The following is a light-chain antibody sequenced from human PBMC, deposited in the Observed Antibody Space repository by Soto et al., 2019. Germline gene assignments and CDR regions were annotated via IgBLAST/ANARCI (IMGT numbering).Light chain of an antibody. CDR2: GAS. CDR3: QQYDNGLT. V-gene: IGKV3-15*01. CDR1: RRVAGN. Sequence: EIVMTQSPATLSVSPGERATLSCRASRRVAGNLAWYLQKPGQAPRLLIYGASTRATGIPARFSGSVSGTAFTLTISSLQSDDSAVYYCQQYDNGLTFGGVTKVEIK. J-gene: IGKJ4*01.